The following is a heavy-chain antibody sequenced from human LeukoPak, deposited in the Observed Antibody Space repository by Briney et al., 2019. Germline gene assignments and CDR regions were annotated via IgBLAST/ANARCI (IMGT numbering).Heavy chain of an antibody. J-gene: IGHJ4*02. Sequence: PGRSLRLSCAASGFTFSSYAMHWVRQAPGKGLEWVAVLSYDGSNKYYADSVKGRFTISRDNSKNTLYLQMNSLRAEDTAVYYCARQKGQLLVLDYWGQGTLVTVSS. D-gene: IGHD6-19*01. CDR2: LSYDGSNK. CDR3: ARQKGQLLVLDY. V-gene: IGHV3-30-3*01. CDR1: GFTFSSYA.